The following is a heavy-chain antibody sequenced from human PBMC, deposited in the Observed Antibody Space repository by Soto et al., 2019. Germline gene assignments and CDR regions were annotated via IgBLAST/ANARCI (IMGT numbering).Heavy chain of an antibody. CDR3: ARGLGGQWLVLGSTYYFDY. D-gene: IGHD6-19*01. CDR1: GYTFTGYY. CDR2: INAGNGNT. Sequence: GASVKVSCKASGYTFTGYYMHWVRQAPGQRLEWMGWINAGNGNTKYSQKFQGRVTITRDTSASTAYMELSSLRSEDTAVYYCARGLGGQWLVLGSTYYFDYWGQGTLVTAPQ. J-gene: IGHJ4*02. V-gene: IGHV1-3*01.